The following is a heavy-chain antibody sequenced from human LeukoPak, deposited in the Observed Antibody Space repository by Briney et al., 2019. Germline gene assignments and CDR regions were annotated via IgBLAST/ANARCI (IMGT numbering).Heavy chain of an antibody. CDR1: GYTFTSYG. V-gene: IGHV1-18*01. D-gene: IGHD5-18*01. J-gene: IGHJ4*02. CDR3: AREAAMTD. CDR2: ISAYNGNT. Sequence: ASVKVSCKASGYTFTSYGISWVRQAPGQGLEWMGCISAYNGNTNYAQKLQGRVTMTTDTSTTTAYMELRRLRSDDKAVYYCAREAAMTDWGQGTLVTVSS.